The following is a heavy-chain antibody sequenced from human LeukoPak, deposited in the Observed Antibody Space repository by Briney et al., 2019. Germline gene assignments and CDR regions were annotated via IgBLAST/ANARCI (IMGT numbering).Heavy chain of an antibody. CDR1: GGSISSSSSY. Sequence: SETLSLTCIVSGGSISSSSSYWGWIRQPPGKGLEWIGSIYYSGSSFDNPALKSRVTISVDTSKNQFSLKLSSVTAADTAVYYCARHRSGWLQSSFDYWGQGTLVTVSS. V-gene: IGHV4-39*01. CDR3: ARHRSGWLQSSFDY. D-gene: IGHD5-24*01. J-gene: IGHJ4*02. CDR2: IYYSGSS.